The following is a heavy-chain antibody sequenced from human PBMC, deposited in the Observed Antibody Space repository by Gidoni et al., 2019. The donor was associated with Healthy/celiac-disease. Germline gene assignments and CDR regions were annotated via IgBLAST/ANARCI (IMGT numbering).Heavy chain of an antibody. CDR2: INHSGST. V-gene: IGHV4-34*01. J-gene: IGHJ4*02. CDR1: GGSFSGSY. D-gene: IGHD5-12*01. CDR3: VGDIVVTRSFDY. Sequence: QVQLQQWGAGLLKPSETLSLTCAVYGGSFSGSYWSWIRQPPGKGLEWSGEINHSGSTNYNPSLKSRVTISVDTSKNQFSLKLSSVTAADTAVYYCVGDIVVTRSFDYWGQGTLVTVSS.